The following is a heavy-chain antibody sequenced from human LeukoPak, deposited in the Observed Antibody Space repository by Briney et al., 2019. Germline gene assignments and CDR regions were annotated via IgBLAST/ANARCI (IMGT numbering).Heavy chain of an antibody. CDR2: IHPNSGAT. CDR3: ARDSTGGSYFRLDF. V-gene: IGHV1-2*02. D-gene: IGHD2/OR15-2a*01. CDR1: GYTFTAYY. Sequence: ASVKVSCKASGYTFTAYYMHWVRQAPGQGLEWMGWIHPNSGATNYAQKFQGRVTMTRDTSINTAYMDLSSLKSDDTAVYYCARDSTGGSYFRLDFWGQGTLVTVSS. J-gene: IGHJ4*02.